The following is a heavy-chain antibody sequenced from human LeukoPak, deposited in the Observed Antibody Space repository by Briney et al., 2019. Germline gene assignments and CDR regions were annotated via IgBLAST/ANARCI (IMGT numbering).Heavy chain of an antibody. CDR1: GFTFSSHW. Sequence: PGRSLRLSCAASGFTFSSHWMHWVRQDPEKGLVWVSHISTDGHITNYAESVRGRFTISRDNARNTLYLQMNSLRVEDTALYYCVRDLSWNQADYWGQGTLVSVSS. CDR2: ISTDGHIT. J-gene: IGHJ4*02. V-gene: IGHV3-74*01. D-gene: IGHD1-14*01. CDR3: VRDLSWNQADY.